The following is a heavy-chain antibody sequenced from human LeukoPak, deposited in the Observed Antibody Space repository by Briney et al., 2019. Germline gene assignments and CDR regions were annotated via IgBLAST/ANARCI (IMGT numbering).Heavy chain of an antibody. CDR2: INGGNGNT. V-gene: IGHV1-3*03. CDR1: GYTFPTFA. CDR3: ARGRGTGGSNRDFYFYYYMDV. D-gene: IGHD6-13*01. Sequence: ASVKVSCKASGYTFPTFAIHWVRQAPGQRPEWMGWINGGNGNTKYSQKFQGRVTITRGTSAGTAYMELTSLRSEDMAVYYCARGRGTGGSNRDFYFYYYMDVWGNGTTVIVSS. J-gene: IGHJ6*03.